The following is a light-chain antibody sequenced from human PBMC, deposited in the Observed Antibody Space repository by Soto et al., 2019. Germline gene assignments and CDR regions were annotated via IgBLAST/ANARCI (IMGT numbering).Light chain of an antibody. Sequence: DIPMTQSPSTLSASVGDRVTITCRASQSISSLLAWYQQKPGKAPKLLIYKASSLESGVPSRFSLSRCGTDITLTISRPQRDEFATYYRQQLGVTFGPGTKVAIK. CDR1: QSISSL. V-gene: IGKV1-5*03. CDR2: KAS. CDR3: QQLGVT. J-gene: IGKJ3*01.